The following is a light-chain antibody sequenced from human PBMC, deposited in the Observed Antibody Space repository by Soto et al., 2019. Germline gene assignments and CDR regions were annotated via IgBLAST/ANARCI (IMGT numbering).Light chain of an antibody. Sequence: EIVLTQSPATLSVSPGERATLSCRASQTVSSNLAWYQQKPGQAPRLLIHGASTRATGVPARFSGGGSGTEFTLTISSLQSKDFAVYYCQQYHNWPPQYTFGQGTKLQIK. CDR2: GAS. CDR1: QTVSSN. V-gene: IGKV3-15*01. CDR3: QQYHNWPPQYT. J-gene: IGKJ2*01.